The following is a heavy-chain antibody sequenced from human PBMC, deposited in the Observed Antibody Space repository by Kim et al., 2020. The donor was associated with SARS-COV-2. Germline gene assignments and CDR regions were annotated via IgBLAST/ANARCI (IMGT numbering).Heavy chain of an antibody. CDR3: VGGHYWSY. V-gene: IGHV3-72*01. CDR2: ISNKPAGYTT. CDR1: GFTFSASY. D-gene: IGHD3-10*01. Sequence: GGSLRLSCAASGFTFSASYMDWFRQTPGKGLEWVGRISNKPAGYTTQYATSVKGRFAISRDDSQNSLYLQMSSLQMEDTAVYFCVGGHYWSYWGQGTLVTVSS. J-gene: IGHJ4*02.